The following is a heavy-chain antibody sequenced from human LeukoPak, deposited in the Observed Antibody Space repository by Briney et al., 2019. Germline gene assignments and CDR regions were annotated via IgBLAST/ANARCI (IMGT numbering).Heavy chain of an antibody. CDR3: ARALPGYYFDY. D-gene: IGHD3-10*01. CDR2: IYYSGST. V-gene: IGHV4-59*01. Sequence: TSETLSLTCTVSGGSISSYYWSWIRQPPGKGLEWIGYIYYSGSTNYNPSLKSRVTISVDTSKNQFSLKLSSVTAADTAVYYCARALPGYYFDYWGQGTLVTVSS. CDR1: GGSISSYY. J-gene: IGHJ4*02.